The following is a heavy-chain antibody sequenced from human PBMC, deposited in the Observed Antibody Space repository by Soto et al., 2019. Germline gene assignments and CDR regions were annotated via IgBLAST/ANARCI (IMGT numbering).Heavy chain of an antibody. CDR1: GGTFSSYA. CDR2: IIPIFGTA. V-gene: IGHV1-69*13. D-gene: IGHD3-3*01. CDR3: ARDDKGFLESQTNYYYGMDV. J-gene: IGHJ6*02. Sequence: ASVKVSCKASGGTFSSYAISWVRQAPGQGLEWMGGIIPIFGTANYAQKFQGRVTITADESTSTAYMELSSLRSEDTAVYYCARDDKGFLESQTNYYYGMDVWGQGTTVTVSS.